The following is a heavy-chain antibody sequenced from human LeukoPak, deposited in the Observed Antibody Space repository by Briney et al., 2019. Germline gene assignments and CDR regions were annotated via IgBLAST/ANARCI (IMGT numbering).Heavy chain of an antibody. CDR3: ARGSGWHADY. J-gene: IGHJ4*02. D-gene: IGHD6-19*01. CDR2: IYYSGST. V-gene: IGHV4-59*01. Sequence: KASETLSLTCTVSGGSISSYYWSWIRQPPGKGLEWIGYIYYSGSTNYNPPLKSRVTISVDTSKNQFSLKLSSVTAADTAVYYCARGSGWHADYWGQGTLVTVSS. CDR1: GGSISSYY.